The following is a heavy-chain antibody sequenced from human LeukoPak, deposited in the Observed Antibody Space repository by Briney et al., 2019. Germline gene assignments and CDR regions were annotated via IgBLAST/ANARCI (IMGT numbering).Heavy chain of an antibody. CDR3: ASVKRCENSELWRCLNWYVP. Sequence: SETLSLTCTVSGGSISSYYWSWIRQPPGKGLVWIGRIYTCGSTNYNPSLKSRVTMSVDTYKNKFSLKLSSVTAAITALHYCASVKRCENSELWRCLNWYVPLGQGTQVNVSS. J-gene: IGHJ5*01. D-gene: IGHD2-21*01. CDR2: IYTCGST. V-gene: IGHV4-4*07. CDR1: GGSISSYY.